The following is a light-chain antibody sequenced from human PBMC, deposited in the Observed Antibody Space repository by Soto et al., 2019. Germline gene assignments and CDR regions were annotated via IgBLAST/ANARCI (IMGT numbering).Light chain of an antibody. V-gene: IGKV1-12*01. J-gene: IGKJ4*01. Sequence: DIQMTRSPSSVSASVGDRVTITCRASQGISSWLAWYQHKPGKAPKLLIYAASNLQGGVPSRFSGSGSGTDFTLTISSLQAEDFATYHCQQANSFPLTFGGGTKVDIK. CDR2: AAS. CDR1: QGISSW. CDR3: QQANSFPLT.